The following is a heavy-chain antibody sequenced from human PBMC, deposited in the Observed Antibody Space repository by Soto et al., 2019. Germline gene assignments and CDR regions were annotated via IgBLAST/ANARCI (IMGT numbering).Heavy chain of an antibody. CDR3: ARVWLSYYDSSGYLDY. D-gene: IGHD3-22*01. Sequence: SETLSLTCTVSGGSISSGDYYWSWIRQPPGKGLEWIGYIYYSGSTYYNPSLESRVTISVDTSKNQFSLKLSSVTAADTAVYYCARVWLSYYDSSGYLDYWGQGTLVTVSS. J-gene: IGHJ4*02. V-gene: IGHV4-30-4*01. CDR2: IYYSGST. CDR1: GGSISSGDYY.